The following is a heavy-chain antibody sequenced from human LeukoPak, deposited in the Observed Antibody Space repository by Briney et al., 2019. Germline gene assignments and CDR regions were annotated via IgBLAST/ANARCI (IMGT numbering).Heavy chain of an antibody. CDR2: INPSGGST. CDR1: GYTFTSYY. J-gene: IGHJ4*02. Sequence: GASVKVSCKASGYTFTSYYMHWVRQAPGQGLEWMGIINPSGGSTSYAQKFQGRVTMTRDTSTSTVYMELRSLRSDDTAVYYCARDPGSGWIRFDYWGQGTLVTVSS. V-gene: IGHV1-46*01. CDR3: ARDPGSGWIRFDY. D-gene: IGHD6-19*01.